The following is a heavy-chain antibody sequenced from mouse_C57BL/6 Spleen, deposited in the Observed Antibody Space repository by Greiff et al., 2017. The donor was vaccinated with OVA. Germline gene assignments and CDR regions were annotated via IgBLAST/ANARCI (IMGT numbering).Heavy chain of an antibody. Sequence: QVQLQQPGAELVRPGTSVKLSCKASGYTFTSYWMHWVKQRPGQGLEWIGVIDPSDSYTNYNQKFKGKATLTVDTSSSTAYMQLSSLTSEDSAVYYCAREDYGSSSLAYWGQGTLVTVSA. CDR2: IDPSDSYT. J-gene: IGHJ3*01. CDR1: GYTFTSYW. V-gene: IGHV1-59*01. CDR3: AREDYGSSSLAY. D-gene: IGHD1-1*01.